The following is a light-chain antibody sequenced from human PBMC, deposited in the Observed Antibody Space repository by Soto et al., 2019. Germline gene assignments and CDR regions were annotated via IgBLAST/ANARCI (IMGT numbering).Light chain of an antibody. CDR2: GAS. J-gene: IGKJ1*01. V-gene: IGKV3-20*01. CDR3: QQYGSSGT. Sequence: EIVLTQSPGTLSLSPGERATLSCRASQSVSNNYLAWYQKKPGQAPRLLIYGASNRATGIPDRFSGSGSGTDFGLTVSRLEPEVFAVYYGQQYGSSGTFGQGTKVEIK. CDR1: QSVSNNY.